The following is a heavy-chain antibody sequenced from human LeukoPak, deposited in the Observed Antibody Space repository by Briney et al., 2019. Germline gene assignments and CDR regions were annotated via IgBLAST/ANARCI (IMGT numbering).Heavy chain of an antibody. J-gene: IGHJ4*02. Sequence: KPSETLSLTCAGYGGSFSGYYWSWIRQPPGKGLEWIGEINHSGSTNYNPSLKSRVTISVDTSKNQFSLKLSSVTAADTAVYYCARGMVRGVIKYGGQGTLVTVS. CDR2: INHSGST. CDR1: GGSFSGYY. D-gene: IGHD3-10*01. CDR3: ARGMVRGVIKY. V-gene: IGHV4-34*01.